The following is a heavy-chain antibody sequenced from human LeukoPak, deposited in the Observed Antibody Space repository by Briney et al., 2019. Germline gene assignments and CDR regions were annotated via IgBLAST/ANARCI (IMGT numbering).Heavy chain of an antibody. CDR3: ARTYQESTYYYDSSGYYLDAFDI. Sequence: GESLKISCKGSGYSFTSYWIGWVRQMPGKGLEWMGIIYPGDSDTRYSPSFQGQVTISADKSISTAYLQWSSLKASDTAMYYCARTYQESTYYYDSSGYYLDAFDIWGQGTMVTVSS. J-gene: IGHJ3*02. CDR1: GYSFTSYW. CDR2: IYPGDSDT. V-gene: IGHV5-51*01. D-gene: IGHD3-22*01.